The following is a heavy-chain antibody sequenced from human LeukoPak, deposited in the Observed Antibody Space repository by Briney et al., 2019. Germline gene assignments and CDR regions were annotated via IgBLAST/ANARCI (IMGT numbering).Heavy chain of an antibody. CDR1: GYRFTTYF. V-gene: IGHV7-4-1*02. D-gene: IGHD1-1*01. Sequence: GASVKVSCKTSGYRFTTYFMNWLRQAPGQGLEWMGNIDTRNGNPKYALGFTGHFVFSLDTSVSTTYLQINNLKPEDTAVYYCARGTPTPGVDHWGQGTLVTVPS. CDR2: IDTRNGNP. J-gene: IGHJ4*02. CDR3: ARGTPTPGVDH.